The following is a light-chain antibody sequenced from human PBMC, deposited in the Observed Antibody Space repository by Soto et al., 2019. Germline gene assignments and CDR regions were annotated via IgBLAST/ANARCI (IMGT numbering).Light chain of an antibody. V-gene: IGLV1-44*01. J-gene: IGLJ3*02. CDR1: SSNIGSNT. CDR2: SNN. Sequence: SVLTQPPSASGTPGQRVSISCDGRSSNIGSNTVNWYHQLPGTAPKLLSYSNNHRPSGVPDRFSGYKSGTSASLDISGLQSEDEADYYCAAWDDSLNGLWVFGGGTKLTVL. CDR3: AAWDDSLNGLWV.